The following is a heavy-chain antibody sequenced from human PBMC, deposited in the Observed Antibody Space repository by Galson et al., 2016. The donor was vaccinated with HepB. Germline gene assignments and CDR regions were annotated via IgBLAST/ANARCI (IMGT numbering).Heavy chain of an antibody. D-gene: IGHD3-16*01. J-gene: IGHJ6*02. CDR3: ARGGSQTFFYGMDV. CDR2: TSYDGSKN. CDR1: EFTFGSYS. V-gene: IGHV3-30-3*01. Sequence: SLRLSCAVSEFTFGSYSMNWVRQAPGKGLEWVAVTSYDGSKNYYADSVKGRFTISRDNSKSTLFLQMNSLRGEDTAVYYCARGGSQTFFYGMDVWGRGTLVTVSS.